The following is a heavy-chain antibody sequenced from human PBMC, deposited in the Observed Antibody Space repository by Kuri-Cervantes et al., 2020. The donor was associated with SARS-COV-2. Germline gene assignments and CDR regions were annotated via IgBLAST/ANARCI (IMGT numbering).Heavy chain of an antibody. CDR1: GFTFSSYA. D-gene: IGHD3-16*02. CDR3: QSFGGVIVQN. V-gene: IGHV3-30-3*01. Sequence: GESLKISCAASGFTFSSYAMHWVRQAPGKGLEWVAVISYDGSNKYYADSVKGRFTISRDNSKNTLCLQMNSLRAEDTAVYYCQSFGGVIVQNWGQGTLVTVSS. J-gene: IGHJ4*02. CDR2: ISYDGSNK.